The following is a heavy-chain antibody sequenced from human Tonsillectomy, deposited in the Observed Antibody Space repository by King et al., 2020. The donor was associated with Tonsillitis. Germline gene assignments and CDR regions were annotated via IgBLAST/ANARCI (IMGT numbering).Heavy chain of an antibody. D-gene: IGHD3-9*01. Sequence: VQLVESGGGLVQPGGSLRLSCAASGFTFSYYAMSWVRQAPGKGLEWVSKISGSGGTTYYADSVKGRFNISRDNSKNTLYLQMNSLRAEDTAVYYCAKPYDILTGSLGDYWGKGTLVTVSS. V-gene: IGHV3-23*04. J-gene: IGHJ4*02. CDR1: GFTFSYYA. CDR3: AKPYDILTGSLGDY. CDR2: ISGSGGTT.